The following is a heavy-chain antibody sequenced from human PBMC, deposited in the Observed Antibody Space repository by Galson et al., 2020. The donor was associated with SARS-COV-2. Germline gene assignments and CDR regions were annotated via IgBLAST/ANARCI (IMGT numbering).Heavy chain of an antibody. Sequence: GGSLRLSCAASGFTFSDYYLSWIRQAPGTGLEWVSYISSSGSTIYYADSVKGRFTIARDNAKNTQYLQMNSRGAEDTAVYYCAREATGGAFDTWGKGTMVTVSS. J-gene: IGHJ3*02. CDR1: GFTFSDYY. CDR3: AREATGGAFDT. CDR2: ISSSGSTI. V-gene: IGHV3-11*01.